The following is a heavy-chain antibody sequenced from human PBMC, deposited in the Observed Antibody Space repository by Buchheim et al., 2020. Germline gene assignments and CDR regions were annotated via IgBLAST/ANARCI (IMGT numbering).Heavy chain of an antibody. Sequence: EVQLVESGGGLVKPGGSLRLSCAASGFTFSSYSMNWVRQAPGKGLEWVSSISSSSSYIYYADSVKGRFTISRDNATNSLYLQMNSLRAEDTAVYYCARDRVDTAMVPHLGYWGQGTL. CDR2: ISSSSSYI. CDR3: ARDRVDTAMVPHLGY. D-gene: IGHD5-18*01. J-gene: IGHJ4*02. V-gene: IGHV3-21*01. CDR1: GFTFSSYS.